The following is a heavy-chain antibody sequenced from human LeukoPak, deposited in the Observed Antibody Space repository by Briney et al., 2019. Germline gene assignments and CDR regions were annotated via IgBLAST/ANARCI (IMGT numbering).Heavy chain of an antibody. J-gene: IGHJ3*02. V-gene: IGHV3-23*01. Sequence: PGGSLRLSCAASGLTFSSYAMSWVRQAPGKGLEWVSAISGSGGSTYYADSVKGRFTISRDNSKNTLYLQMNSLRAEDTAVYYCAKVYYYGSGSYYNDAFDIWGQGTMVTVSS. CDR3: AKVYYYGSGSYYNDAFDI. CDR2: ISGSGGST. D-gene: IGHD3-10*01. CDR1: GLTFSSYA.